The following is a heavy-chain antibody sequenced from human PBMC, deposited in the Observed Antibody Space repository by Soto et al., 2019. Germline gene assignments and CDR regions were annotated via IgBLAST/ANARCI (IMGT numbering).Heavy chain of an antibody. CDR1: GYTLTELS. CDR3: AADPSDILTGYYPY. D-gene: IGHD3-9*01. Sequence: GASVKVSCKVSGYTLTELSMHWVRQAPGQGLEWMGIIIPSSGNTNYAQKFQERVTITRDMSTSTAYMELSSLRSEDTAVYYCAADPSDILTGYYPYWGQGTLVTVSS. V-gene: IGHV1-58*02. J-gene: IGHJ4*02. CDR2: IIPSSGNT.